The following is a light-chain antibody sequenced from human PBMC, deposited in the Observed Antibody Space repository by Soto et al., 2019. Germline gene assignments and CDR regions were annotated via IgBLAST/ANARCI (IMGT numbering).Light chain of an antibody. CDR1: ESVTDKQ. J-gene: IGKJ1*01. V-gene: IGKV3-20*01. CDR3: QQYGSSPPT. Sequence: EIVLTQSPGTLSLSPGERATLSCSSSESVTDKQLAWYQQKPGQAPRLLIYGASSRATGTPDRFSGSGSGTDFTLTINRLEPEDFALYYCQQYGSSPPTFGQGTKVDI. CDR2: GAS.